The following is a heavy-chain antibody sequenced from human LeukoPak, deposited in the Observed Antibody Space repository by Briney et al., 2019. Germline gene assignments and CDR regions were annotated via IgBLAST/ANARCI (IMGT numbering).Heavy chain of an antibody. CDR1: GGSFSGYY. J-gene: IGHJ4*02. D-gene: IGHD3-10*01. CDR3: ARGNYGSGSYYVVDFDY. V-gene: IGHV4-34*01. Sequence: SSETLSLTCAVYGGSFSGYYWSWIRQPPAKGLEWIGEINHSGSTNYNPSLKSRVTISVDTSKNQFSLKLSSVTAADTAVYYCARGNYGSGSYYVVDFDYWGQGTLVTVSS. CDR2: INHSGST.